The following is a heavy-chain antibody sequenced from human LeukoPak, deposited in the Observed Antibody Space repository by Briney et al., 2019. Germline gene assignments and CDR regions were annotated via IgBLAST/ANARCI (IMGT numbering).Heavy chain of an antibody. CDR1: GGSISSYY. CDR2: IYHSGST. D-gene: IGHD1-26*01. Sequence: SETLSLTCTVSGGSISSYYWSWIRQPPGKGLEWIGYIYHSGSTYYNPSLKSRVTISVDRSKNQFSLKLSSVTAADTAVYYCARAPRMGAATDAFDIWGQGTMVTVSS. CDR3: ARAPRMGAATDAFDI. V-gene: IGHV4-59*12. J-gene: IGHJ3*02.